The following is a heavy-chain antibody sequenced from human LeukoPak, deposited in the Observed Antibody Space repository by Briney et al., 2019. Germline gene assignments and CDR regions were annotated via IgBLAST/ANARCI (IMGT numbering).Heavy chain of an antibody. CDR1: GGSISSSSYY. D-gene: IGHD2-21*01. CDR2: INHSGST. J-gene: IGHJ4*02. V-gene: IGHV4-39*07. CDR3: ARGRYCGGDC. Sequence: SETLSLTCTVSGGSISSSSYYWGWIRQPPGKGLEWIGEINHSGSTNYNPSLKSRVTISVDTSKNQFSLKLSSVTAADTAVYYCARGRYCGGDCWGQGTLVTVSS.